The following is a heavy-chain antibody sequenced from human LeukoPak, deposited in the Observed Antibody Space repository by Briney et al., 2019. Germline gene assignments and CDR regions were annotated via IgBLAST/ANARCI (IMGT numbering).Heavy chain of an antibody. V-gene: IGHV1-8*03. D-gene: IGHD1-1*01. CDR2: MDPNSGNT. J-gene: IGHJ3*02. Sequence: GASVKVSCKASGYTFTSYGINWVRQATGQGLEWMGWMDPNSGNTGYAQKFQGRVTITRNTSISTAYMELSSLRSEDTAVYYCARRVERLRAFDIWGQGTMVTVSS. CDR3: ARRVERLRAFDI. CDR1: GYTFTSYG.